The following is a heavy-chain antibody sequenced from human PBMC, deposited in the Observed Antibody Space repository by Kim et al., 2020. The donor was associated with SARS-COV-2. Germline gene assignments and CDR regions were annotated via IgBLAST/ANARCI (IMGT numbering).Heavy chain of an antibody. D-gene: IGHD5-12*01. V-gene: IGHV3-23*01. J-gene: IGHJ6*02. CDR3: AKGIVAPYYYYGMDV. Sequence: ADSVKGRVTISRDNSKNTLYLEMINLRAEDTAVYYCAKGIVAPYYYYGMDVWGQGTTVTVSS.